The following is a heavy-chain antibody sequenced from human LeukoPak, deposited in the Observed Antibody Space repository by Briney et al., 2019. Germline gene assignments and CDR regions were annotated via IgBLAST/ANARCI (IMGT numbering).Heavy chain of an antibody. Sequence: ASVKVSCKASGYTFNNYYIHWVRQAPGQRLEWMGIINPSGGSTSYAQNFQGRVTMTRDMSTSTVYMELSSLRSEDTAVYYCATDPGRYYGSGSFSYYYYYMEVWGKGTTVTVSS. CDR1: GYTFNNYY. D-gene: IGHD3-10*01. CDR2: INPSGGST. V-gene: IGHV1-46*02. J-gene: IGHJ6*03. CDR3: ATDPGRYYGSGSFSYYYYYMEV.